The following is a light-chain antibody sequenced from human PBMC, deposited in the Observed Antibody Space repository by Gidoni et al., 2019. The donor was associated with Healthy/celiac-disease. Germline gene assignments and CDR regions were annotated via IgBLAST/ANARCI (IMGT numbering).Light chain of an antibody. J-gene: IGKJ1*01. Sequence: DIQMTQSPSTLSASVGDRVTITCRASQSISRWLAWYKQKPGKAPKLLIYKASSLESGVPSRFSGSGSGTEFTLTISSLQPDDFATYYCQQYNSYWTFGQGTKVEIK. CDR1: QSISRW. V-gene: IGKV1-5*03. CDR3: QQYNSYWT. CDR2: KAS.